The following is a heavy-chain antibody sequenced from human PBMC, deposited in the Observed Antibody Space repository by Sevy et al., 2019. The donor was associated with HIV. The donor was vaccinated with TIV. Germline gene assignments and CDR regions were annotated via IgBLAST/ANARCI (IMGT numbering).Heavy chain of an antibody. CDR3: VKDPDYNFWRGDYGMDV. D-gene: IGHD3-3*01. Sequence: GGSLRLSCSGSGFSFSNSAMNWVRQTPGKGLKYVSAISSDGVSTYYTDSVRGRFTISRDNSKNTLYLQMSSLRVEDTAVYYWVKDPDYNFWRGDYGMDVWGRGTRVTVS. J-gene: IGHJ6*02. CDR1: GFSFSNSA. V-gene: IGHV3-64D*06. CDR2: ISSDGVST.